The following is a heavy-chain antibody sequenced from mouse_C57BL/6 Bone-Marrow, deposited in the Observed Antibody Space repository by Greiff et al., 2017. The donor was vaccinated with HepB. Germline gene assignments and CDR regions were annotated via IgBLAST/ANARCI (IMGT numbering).Heavy chain of an antibody. CDR1: GYAFTNYL. CDR2: INPGSGGT. J-gene: IGHJ1*03. D-gene: IGHD2-4*01. CDR3: ARSNDYPWYFDV. V-gene: IGHV1-54*01. Sequence: LEESGAELVRPGTSVKVSCKASGYAFTNYLIEWVKQRPGQGLEWIGVINPGSGGTNYNEKFKGKATLTADKSSSTAYMQLSSLTSEDSAVYFCARSNDYPWYFDVWGTGTTVTVSS.